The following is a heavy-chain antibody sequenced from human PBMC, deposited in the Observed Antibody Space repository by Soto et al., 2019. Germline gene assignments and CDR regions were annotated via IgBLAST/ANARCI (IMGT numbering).Heavy chain of an antibody. D-gene: IGHD6-13*01. Sequence: ASVKVSCKASGYSFTSYAMHWVRQAPGQRLEWMGWINAGNGNTKYSQKFQGRVTITRDTSASTAYMELSSLRSEDTAVYYCARDRVAAAGIVDYWGRGSLVTVSS. J-gene: IGHJ4*02. CDR1: GYSFTSYA. V-gene: IGHV1-3*01. CDR2: INAGNGNT. CDR3: ARDRVAAAGIVDY.